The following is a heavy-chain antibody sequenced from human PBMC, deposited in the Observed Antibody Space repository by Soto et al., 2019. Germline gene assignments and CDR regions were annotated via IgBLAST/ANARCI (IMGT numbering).Heavy chain of an antibody. CDR2: IYHSGST. CDR3: ARVQPYDYGDYFDY. V-gene: IGHV4-30-2*01. D-gene: IGHD4-17*01. Sequence: SETLSLTCAVSGGSISSGGYSWSWIRQPPGKGLEWIGYIYHSGSTYYNPSLKSRVTISVDRSKNQFSLKLSSVTAADTAVYYCARVQPYDYGDYFDYWGQGTLVTVSS. J-gene: IGHJ4*02. CDR1: GGSISSGGYS.